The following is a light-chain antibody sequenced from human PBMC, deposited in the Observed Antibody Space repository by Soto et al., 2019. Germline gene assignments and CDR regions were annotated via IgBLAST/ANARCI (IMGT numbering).Light chain of an antibody. CDR3: ASYAGNNIRI. V-gene: IGLV2-8*01. J-gene: IGLJ1*01. CDR1: STDGGRYDF. Sequence: SVRTKPPSASGSPGQSVTISCSGTSTDGGRYDFVSWYQLHPGNVPKLIIYEVSKRPSGFPARFSGSKSGNTASLTVSWSHAGDEADYCCASYAGNNIRIFGTGPKVTVL. CDR2: EVS.